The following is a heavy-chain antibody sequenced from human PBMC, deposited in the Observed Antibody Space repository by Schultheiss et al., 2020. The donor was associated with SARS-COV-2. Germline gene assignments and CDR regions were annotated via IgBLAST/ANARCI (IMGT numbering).Heavy chain of an antibody. D-gene: IGHD2-8*01. CDR1: GGSFSGYY. J-gene: IGHJ2*01. V-gene: IGHV4-34*01. CDR2: INHSGST. Sequence: GSLRLSCAVYGGSFSGYYWSWIRQPPGKGLEWIGEINHSGSTNYNPSLKSRVTISVDTSKNQFSLKLSSVTAADTAVYYCARFNEAWYFDLWGRGTLVTVSS. CDR3: ARFNEAWYFDL.